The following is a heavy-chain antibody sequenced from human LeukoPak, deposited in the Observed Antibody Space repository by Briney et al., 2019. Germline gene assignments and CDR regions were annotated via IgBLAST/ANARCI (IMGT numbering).Heavy chain of an antibody. J-gene: IGHJ4*02. D-gene: IGHD2-2*01. CDR3: ARDKVDIVVVPAATSTPRFDY. CDR1: GFTFSDYY. CDR2: ISSSSSYT. V-gene: IGHV3-11*06. Sequence: GGSLRLSCAASGFTFSDYYMSWIRQAPGKGLEWGSYISSSSSYTNYADSVKGRFTISRDNAKNSLFLQMNSLRAEDTAVYYCARDKVDIVVVPAATSTPRFDYWGQGTLVTVSS.